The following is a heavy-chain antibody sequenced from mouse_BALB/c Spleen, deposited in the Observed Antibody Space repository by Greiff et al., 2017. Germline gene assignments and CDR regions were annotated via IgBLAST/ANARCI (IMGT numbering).Heavy chain of an antibody. D-gene: IGHD2-4*01. CDR3: ARGGIYYDYDGAWFAY. V-gene: IGHV5-12-1*01. Sequence: EVQRVESGGGLVKPGGSLKLSCAASGFAFSSYDMSWVRQTPEKRLEWVAYISSGGGSTYYPDTVKGRFTISRDNAKNTLYLQMSSLKSEDTAMYYCARGGIYYDYDGAWFAYWGQGTLVTVSA. CDR2: ISSGGGST. CDR1: GFAFSSYD. J-gene: IGHJ3*01.